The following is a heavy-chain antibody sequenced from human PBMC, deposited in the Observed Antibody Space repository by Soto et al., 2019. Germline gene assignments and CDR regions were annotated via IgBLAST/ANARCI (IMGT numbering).Heavy chain of an antibody. CDR1: GFAFSSYW. J-gene: IGHJ6*02. D-gene: IGHD1-1*01. V-gene: IGHV3-7*01. CDR2: IKQDGSEK. Sequence: GGSLRLSCAASGFAFSSYWMSWVRQAPGKGLEWVANIKQDGSEKYYVDSVKGRFTISRDNAKNSLYLQMNSLRAEDTAVYYCARDDRTLRPDVWGQGTTVTVSS. CDR3: ARDDRTLRPDV.